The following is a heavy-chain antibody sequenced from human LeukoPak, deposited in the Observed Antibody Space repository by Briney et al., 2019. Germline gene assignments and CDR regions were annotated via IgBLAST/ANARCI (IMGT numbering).Heavy chain of an antibody. D-gene: IGHD3-10*01. CDR3: ARESYYGSGSYLLDY. J-gene: IGHJ4*02. V-gene: IGHV4-31*03. Sequence: SQTLSLTCTVSSGSISSGGYYWSWIRQHPGKGLEWIGYIYYSGSTYYNPSLKSRVTISVDTSKNQFSLKLSSVTAADTAVYYCARESYYGSGSYLLDYWGQGTLVTVSS. CDR1: SGSISSGGYY. CDR2: IYYSGST.